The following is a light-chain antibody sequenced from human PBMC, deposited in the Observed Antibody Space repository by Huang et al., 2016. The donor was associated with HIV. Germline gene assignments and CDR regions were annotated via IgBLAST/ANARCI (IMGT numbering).Light chain of an antibody. V-gene: IGKV4-1*01. CDR3: QQYYSSPFT. CDR2: WAS. J-gene: IGKJ3*01. Sequence: DIVMTQSPDSLAVSLGERATINCKSSQTILHDSDSRNYLAWYQQKPGQPPKRLSHWASIRKSGVPDRFIGSGSGTDFTLTISSLQAEDVAVYYCQQYYSSPFTFGPGTNVDI. CDR1: QTILHDSDSRNY.